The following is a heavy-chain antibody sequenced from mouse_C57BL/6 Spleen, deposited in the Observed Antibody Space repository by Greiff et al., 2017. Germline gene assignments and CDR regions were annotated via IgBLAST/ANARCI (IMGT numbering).Heavy chain of an antibody. J-gene: IGHJ4*01. Sequence: VQLQQPGAELVMPGASVKLSCKASGYTFTSYWMHWVKQRPGQGLEWIGEIDPSDSYTNYNQKFEGKSTLTVDKSSSTAYMQLSSLTSEDSAVYYCARMNGYYGMDYWGKGTTVTVSS. V-gene: IGHV1-69*01. CDR3: ARMNGYYGMDY. CDR2: IDPSDSYT. CDR1: GYTFTSYW.